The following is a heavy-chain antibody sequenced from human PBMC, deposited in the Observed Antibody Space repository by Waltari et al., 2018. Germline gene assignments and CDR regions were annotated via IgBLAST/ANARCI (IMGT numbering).Heavy chain of an antibody. CDR3: ARDDFWSGYPLDY. J-gene: IGHJ4*02. V-gene: IGHV4-34*01. Sequence: QVQLQQWGAGLLKPSETLSLTCAVYGGSFSGYYWSWIRQPPGKGLEWIGEINHSGSTNYNPALKSRVTISVDTSKNQFSLKLSSVTAADTAVYYCARDDFWSGYPLDYWGQGTLVTVSS. CDR2: INHSGST. CDR1: GGSFSGYY. D-gene: IGHD3-3*01.